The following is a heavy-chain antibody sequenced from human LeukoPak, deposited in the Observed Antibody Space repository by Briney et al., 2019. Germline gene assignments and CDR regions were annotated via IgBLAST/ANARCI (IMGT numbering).Heavy chain of an antibody. V-gene: IGHV3-30-3*01. CDR1: GFTFSSYA. Sequence: GRSLRLSCAASGFTFSSYAMHWVRQAPGKGREGVAVISYDGSNKYYADSVKGRFTIYRDNSKNTLYLQMNSLRAEDTAVYYCARASDYYDSSGYYQGSYYFDYWGQGTLVTVSS. CDR2: ISYDGSNK. J-gene: IGHJ4*02. CDR3: ARASDYYDSSGYYQGSYYFDY. D-gene: IGHD3-22*01.